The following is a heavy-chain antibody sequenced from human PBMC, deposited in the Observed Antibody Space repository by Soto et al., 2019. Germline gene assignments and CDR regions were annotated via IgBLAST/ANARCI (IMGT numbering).Heavy chain of an antibody. CDR2: IYYTGYT. J-gene: IGHJ4*02. CDR1: GASISSGDYY. D-gene: IGHD1-26*01. CDR3: ARDRGTEPVDY. V-gene: IGHV4-30-4*01. Sequence: QVQLQESGPGLVKPSQTLSLTCIVSGASISSGDYYWSWIRQPPGKGLEWIGYIYYTGYTSYNPSLKSRLTISLDTPKNQFALKLSSVTAADTAVYYCARDRGTEPVDYWGQGTLLTVSS.